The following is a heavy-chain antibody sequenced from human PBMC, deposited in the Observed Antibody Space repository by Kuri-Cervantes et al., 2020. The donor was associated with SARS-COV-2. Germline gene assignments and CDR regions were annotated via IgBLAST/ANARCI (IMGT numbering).Heavy chain of an antibody. CDR1: GGSISSGSYY. Sequence: LRLSCTVSGGSISSGSYYWSWIRQPAGKGLEWIGHIHTSGSTNYNPSLKSRVTISVDTSKNQFSLKLSSVTAADTAVYYCARMPDYDFWSGYLNDAFDIWGQGTMVTVSS. CDR3: ARMPDYDFWSGYLNDAFDI. CDR2: IHTSGST. V-gene: IGHV4-61*09. D-gene: IGHD3-3*01. J-gene: IGHJ3*02.